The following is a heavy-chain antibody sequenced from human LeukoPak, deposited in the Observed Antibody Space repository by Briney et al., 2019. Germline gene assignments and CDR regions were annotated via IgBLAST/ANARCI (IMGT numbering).Heavy chain of an antibody. CDR3: ARGVAAAGTTLDY. V-gene: IGHV3-66*01. CDR2: IYSGGTT. Sequence: GGSLRLSCAASGFTVSSSYMAWVRQAPGKGLEWVSVIYSGGTTYYADSVKGRFTISRDNSKNTLYLQMNSLRDEDTAVYYCARGVAAAGTTLDYWGQGTLVTVSS. D-gene: IGHD6-13*01. J-gene: IGHJ4*02. CDR1: GFTVSSSY.